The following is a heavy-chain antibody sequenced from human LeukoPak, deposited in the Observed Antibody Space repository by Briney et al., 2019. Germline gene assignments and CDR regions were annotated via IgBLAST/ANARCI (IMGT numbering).Heavy chain of an antibody. Sequence: PGGSLRLSGAASGFTFSSYEMNWVRQAPGKGLEWVSYISSSGSTIYYADSVKGRFTISRDNAKISLYLQMNSLRAEDTAVYYCARKGYDFWSGYHKVYYFDYWGQGTLVTVSS. CDR2: ISSSGSTI. CDR1: GFTFSSYE. CDR3: ARKGYDFWSGYHKVYYFDY. J-gene: IGHJ4*02. V-gene: IGHV3-48*03. D-gene: IGHD3-3*01.